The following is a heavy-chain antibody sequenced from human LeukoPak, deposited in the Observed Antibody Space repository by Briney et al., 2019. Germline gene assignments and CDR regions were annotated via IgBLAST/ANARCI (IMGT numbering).Heavy chain of an antibody. V-gene: IGHV3-7*01. D-gene: IGHD2-2*02. Sequence: GGSLRLSCAVSGFTFSSYWMSWVRQAPGQGLVWVAHMKPDGSEKYYVDSVKGRFTISRDSSKNSLYLQMNSLRAEDTAVYYCARDPRQSHLVYTTGDYWGQGTLVTVSS. CDR2: MKPDGSEK. CDR3: ARDPRQSHLVYTTGDY. CDR1: GFTFSSYW. J-gene: IGHJ4*02.